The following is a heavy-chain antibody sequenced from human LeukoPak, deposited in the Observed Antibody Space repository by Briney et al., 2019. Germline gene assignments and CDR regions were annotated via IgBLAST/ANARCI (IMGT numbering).Heavy chain of an antibody. CDR2: INHSGNT. CDR1: GGSFSGYY. Sequence: SETLSLTCAAYGGSFSGYYWSWIRQPPGKGLEWIGEINHSGNTNYNPSLKSRVTISVDTSKNQFSLKLSSVTAADTAVYYCARGWLADYWGQGTLVTVSS. V-gene: IGHV4-34*01. D-gene: IGHD6-19*01. J-gene: IGHJ4*02. CDR3: ARGWLADY.